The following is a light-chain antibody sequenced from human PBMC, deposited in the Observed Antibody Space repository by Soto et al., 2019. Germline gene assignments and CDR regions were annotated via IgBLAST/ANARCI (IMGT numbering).Light chain of an antibody. Sequence: IHMTLSPSSLSASVGDRVTIICRASQSISGYLNWYQQKQGKAPKLLIHDASSLQSKVPSRFSGSGYGTDFTLTISSLQTEDFATYYCQQSYNTLWTFGQGTKVDIK. CDR2: DAS. CDR3: QQSYNTLWT. J-gene: IGKJ1*01. CDR1: QSISGY. V-gene: IGKV1-39*01.